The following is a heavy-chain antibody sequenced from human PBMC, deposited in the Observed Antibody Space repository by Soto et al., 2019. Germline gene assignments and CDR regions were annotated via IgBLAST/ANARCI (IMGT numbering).Heavy chain of an antibody. V-gene: IGHV1-69*12. CDR1: GGTFSSYA. CDR2: IIPIFGTA. J-gene: IGHJ6*02. Sequence: QVQLVQSGAEVKKPGSSVKVSCKASGGTFSSYAISWVRQAPGQGLEWMGGIIPIFGTANYAQKFQGRVTITADESTSTAYMELSSLRSEDTAVYYCAREVGDGYNPPYFYGMDVWGQGTTVTVSS. CDR3: AREVGDGYNPPYFYGMDV. D-gene: IGHD1-26*01.